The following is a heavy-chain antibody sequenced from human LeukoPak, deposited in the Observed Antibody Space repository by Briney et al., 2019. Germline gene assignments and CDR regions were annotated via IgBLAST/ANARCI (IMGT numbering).Heavy chain of an antibody. J-gene: IGHJ3*02. Sequence: PSETLSLTCTVSGYSISSGYYWGWIRQPPGKGLEWIGSIYHSGSTYYNPSLKSRVTISVDTSKNQFSLKLSSVTAADTAVYYCARGQDGEYDAFDIWGQGTMVTVSS. CDR2: IYHSGST. D-gene: IGHD3-10*01. CDR1: GYSISSGYY. CDR3: ARGQDGEYDAFDI. V-gene: IGHV4-38-2*02.